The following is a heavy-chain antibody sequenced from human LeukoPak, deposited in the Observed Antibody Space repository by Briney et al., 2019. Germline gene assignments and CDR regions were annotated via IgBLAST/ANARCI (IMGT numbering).Heavy chain of an antibody. J-gene: IGHJ4*02. CDR3: GRSMGAAVDY. Sequence: SQSLSLTCDISGDTVSSNSAAWNWLRQSPSRGLEGLGRTYYRSQWYNEYAVSVKSRITINPDTSKNQFSLQLNSVTPEDTAVYYCGRSMGAAVDYWGQGTLVTVSS. V-gene: IGHV6-1*01. CDR2: TYYRSQWYN. D-gene: IGHD1-26*01. CDR1: GDTVSSNSAA.